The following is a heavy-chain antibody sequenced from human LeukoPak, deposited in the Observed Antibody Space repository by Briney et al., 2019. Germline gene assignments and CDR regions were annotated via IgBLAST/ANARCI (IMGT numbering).Heavy chain of an antibody. CDR2: IDPSDSYT. Sequence: GESLKISCKGPGYSFTSYWTSWVRQMPGKGLEWMGRIDPSDSYTNYSPSFQGHVTISADKSISTAYLQWSSLKASDTAMYYCARGRVVPAAMAWFDPWGQGTLVTVSS. D-gene: IGHD2-2*01. CDR1: GYSFTSYW. V-gene: IGHV5-10-1*01. CDR3: ARGRVVPAAMAWFDP. J-gene: IGHJ5*02.